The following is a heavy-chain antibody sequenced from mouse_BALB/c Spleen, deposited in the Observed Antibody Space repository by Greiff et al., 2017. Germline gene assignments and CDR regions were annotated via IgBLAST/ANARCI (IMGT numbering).Heavy chain of an antibody. CDR3: ARGDYGPSFAY. D-gene: IGHD2-4*01. CDR1: GFNIKDYY. V-gene: IGHV14-1*02. J-gene: IGHJ3*01. CDR2: IDPENGNT. Sequence: EVQGVESGAELVRPGALVKLSCKASGFNIKDYYMHWVKQRPEQGLEWIGWIDPENGNTIYDPKFQGKASITADTSSNTAYLQLSSLTSEDTAVYYCARGDYGPSFAYWGQGTLVTVSA.